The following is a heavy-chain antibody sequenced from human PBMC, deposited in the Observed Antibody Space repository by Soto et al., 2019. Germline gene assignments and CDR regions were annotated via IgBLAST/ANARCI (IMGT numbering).Heavy chain of an antibody. CDR3: AKSRWLLDLFCVF. D-gene: IGHD6-19*01. CDR2: ISGSGGST. Sequence: PGGSLGLSCAASGFTFSSYAMSWVRQAPGKGLEWVSAISGSGGSTYYADSVKGRFTISRDNSKNTLYLQMNSLRAEDTAVYYSAKSRWLLDLFCVFWGQGTLVTVSS. J-gene: IGHJ4*02. V-gene: IGHV3-23*01. CDR1: GFTFSSYA.